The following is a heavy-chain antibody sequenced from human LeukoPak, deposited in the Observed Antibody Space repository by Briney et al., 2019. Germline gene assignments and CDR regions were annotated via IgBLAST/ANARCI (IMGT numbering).Heavy chain of an antibody. CDR1: GFTFSPFA. V-gene: IGHV3-23*01. J-gene: IGHJ4*02. CDR3: ATYRQVLLPFES. Sequence: GALRLSFAASGFTFSPFAINWVRPPPGKGLEWVSSIFPSGGEIHYADSVRGRFTISRDNSKSTLSLQMNSLRAEDTAIYYCATYRQVLLPFESWGQGTLVTVSS. D-gene: IGHD2-8*02. CDR2: IFPSGGEI.